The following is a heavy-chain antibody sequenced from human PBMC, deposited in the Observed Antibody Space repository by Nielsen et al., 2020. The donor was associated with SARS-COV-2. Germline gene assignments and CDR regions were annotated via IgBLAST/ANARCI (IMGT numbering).Heavy chain of an antibody. CDR2: INPNSGGT. CDR3: ARDSGGDFWSGYAHYYYGMDV. V-gene: IGHV1-18*01. Sequence: WVRQAPGQGLEWMGWINPNSGGTNYAQKLQGRVTMTTDTSTSTAYMELRSLRSDDTAVYYCARDSGGDFWSGYAHYYYGMDVWGQGTTVTVSS. D-gene: IGHD3-3*01. J-gene: IGHJ6*02.